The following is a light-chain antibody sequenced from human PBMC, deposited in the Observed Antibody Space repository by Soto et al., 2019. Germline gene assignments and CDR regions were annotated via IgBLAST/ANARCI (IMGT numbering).Light chain of an antibody. CDR3: GTWDSSLSAVV. Sequence: QSVLTQPPAVSAAPGQKLTISCAGTTSNIGDNYVSWYQQVPGAAPKPLMYDNDKRPSGIPDRFSGSKSGTSATLGITGLQTGDEADYYCGTWDSSLSAVVFGGGTKVTVL. J-gene: IGLJ2*01. V-gene: IGLV1-51*01. CDR2: DND. CDR1: TSNIGDNY.